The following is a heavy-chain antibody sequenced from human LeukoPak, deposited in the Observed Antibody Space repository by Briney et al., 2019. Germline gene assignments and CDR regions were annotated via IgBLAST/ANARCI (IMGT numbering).Heavy chain of an antibody. CDR1: GFIFRSYW. CDR2: IKQDGSEK. CDR3: ARSVVVTASNYYHYGMDV. Sequence: GGSLRLSCASSGFIFRSYWMSWVRQPPGKGLEWVANIKQDGSEKYYVDSVKGRFTISRDNAKNSLYLQMNSLRAEDTAVYYCARSVVVTASNYYHYGMDVWGQGTTVTVSS. D-gene: IGHD2-21*02. J-gene: IGHJ6*02. V-gene: IGHV3-7*01.